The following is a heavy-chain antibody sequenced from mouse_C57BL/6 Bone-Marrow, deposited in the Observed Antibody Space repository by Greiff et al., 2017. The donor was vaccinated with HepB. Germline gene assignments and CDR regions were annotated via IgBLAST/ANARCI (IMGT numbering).Heavy chain of an antibody. CDR2: INPYNGGT. Sequence: VQLQQSGPVLVKPGASVKMSCKASGYTFTDYYMNWVKQSHGKSLEWIGVINPYNGGTSYNQKFKGKATLTVDKSSSTAYMELNSLTSEDSAVYYCARCRYGSRGWYFDVWGTGTTVTVSS. J-gene: IGHJ1*03. CDR3: ARCRYGSRGWYFDV. D-gene: IGHD1-1*01. CDR1: GYTFTDYY. V-gene: IGHV1-19*01.